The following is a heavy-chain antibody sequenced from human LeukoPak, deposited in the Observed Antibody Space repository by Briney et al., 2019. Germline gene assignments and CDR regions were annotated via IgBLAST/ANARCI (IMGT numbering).Heavy chain of an antibody. CDR2: IYSDNT. V-gene: IGHV3-53*01. CDR3: AKDGTRGTRFGKIPHYFDY. J-gene: IGHJ4*02. D-gene: IGHD3-10*01. CDR1: GFTVSSNS. Sequence: GGSLRLSCTVSGFTVSSNSMSWVRQAPGKGLEWVSFIYSDNTHYSDSMKGRFTISIDNSKNTLYLQMNSLRAEDTAVYYCAKDGTRGTRFGKIPHYFDYWGRGTLVTVSS.